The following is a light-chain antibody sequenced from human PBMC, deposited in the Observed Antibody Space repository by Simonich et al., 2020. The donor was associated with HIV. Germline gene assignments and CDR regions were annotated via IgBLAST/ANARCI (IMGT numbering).Light chain of an antibody. CDR2: WAS. V-gene: IGKV4-1*01. Sequence: DIVMTQSPDSLAVSLGERATINCKSSQSVLYSSNNKNYLAWYQQKPGQPPKLLIYWASTRESGVPARFSASGSGTDFTLTISSLQAEDVAVYYCQQYYSTPPTFGQGTKVEIK. CDR1: QSVLYSSNNKNY. CDR3: QQYYSTPPT. J-gene: IGKJ1*01.